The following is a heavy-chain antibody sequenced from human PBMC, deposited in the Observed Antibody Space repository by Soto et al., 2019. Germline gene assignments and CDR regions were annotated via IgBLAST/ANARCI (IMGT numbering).Heavy chain of an antibody. Sequence: EGQLVEFGGGLVQPGGSLRLSCAASGFPFTTLWMSWVRQSPGKGLERVASIKEDGSEKNYVDSVKGRFTISRDNAKNSLFLQMNSLRDEDTAVYYCARGGWYSGIWGRGTLVIVSS. J-gene: IGHJ2*01. CDR2: IKEDGSEK. V-gene: IGHV3-7*01. CDR3: ARGGWYSGI. CDR1: GFPFTTLW.